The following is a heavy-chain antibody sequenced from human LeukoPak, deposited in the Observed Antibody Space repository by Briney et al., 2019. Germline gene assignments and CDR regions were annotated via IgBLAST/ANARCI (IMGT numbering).Heavy chain of an antibody. J-gene: IGHJ4*02. D-gene: IGHD6-13*01. V-gene: IGHV3-74*01. Sequence: GGSLRLSCAASGFTFSTYWMHWVRQAPGKGLVWVSRINPDGTTTSYADSVKGRFTISRDNAKDTVYLQMNSLRAEDTAVYYCAKDKGSSWGFDYWGQGTLVTVSS. CDR2: INPDGTTT. CDR1: GFTFSTYW. CDR3: AKDKGSSWGFDY.